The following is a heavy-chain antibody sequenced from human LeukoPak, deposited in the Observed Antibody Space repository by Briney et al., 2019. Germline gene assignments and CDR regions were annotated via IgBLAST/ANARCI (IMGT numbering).Heavy chain of an antibody. CDR3: ARTETYGDYLDY. Sequence: ASVKVSCKASGYTFTGYYMHWVRQAPGQGLEWMGWINPNSGGTNYAQKFQGRVTMTRDTSISTAYMELSRLRSDDTAVYYCARTETYGDYLDYWGQGTLVTVSS. CDR2: INPNSGGT. V-gene: IGHV1-2*02. J-gene: IGHJ4*02. CDR1: GYTFTGYY. D-gene: IGHD4-17*01.